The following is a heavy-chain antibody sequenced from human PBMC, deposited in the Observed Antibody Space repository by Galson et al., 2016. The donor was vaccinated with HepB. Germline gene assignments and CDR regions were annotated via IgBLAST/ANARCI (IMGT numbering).Heavy chain of an antibody. CDR3: ARVLPWFGEVSSYFDL. Sequence: SETLSLTCTVSGDSISSSSYYWGWIRQPPGKGLELIATMSYSGSTYYNPSLESRVTMSVDTSKNQFSLKLSSVAAADTAVYFCARVLPWFGEVSSYFDLWGQGTLVTVSS. V-gene: IGHV4-39*01. J-gene: IGHJ4*02. CDR2: MSYSGST. D-gene: IGHD3-10*01. CDR1: GDSISSSSYY.